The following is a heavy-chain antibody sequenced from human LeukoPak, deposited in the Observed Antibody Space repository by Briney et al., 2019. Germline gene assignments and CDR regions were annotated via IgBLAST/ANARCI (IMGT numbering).Heavy chain of an antibody. CDR3: AKSLLTTATGTGRAFDI. D-gene: IGHD1-1*01. J-gene: IGHJ3*02. CDR1: GFTFSSYA. V-gene: IGHV3-23*01. CDR2: ISGSGGNT. Sequence: GGSLRLSCAASGFTFSSYAMSWVRQAPGKGLEWVSIISGSGGNTYYTDSVKGRFTISRDNSKNTLYLQMNSLRAEDTAEYYCAKSLLTTATGTGRAFDIWGQGTMVTVSS.